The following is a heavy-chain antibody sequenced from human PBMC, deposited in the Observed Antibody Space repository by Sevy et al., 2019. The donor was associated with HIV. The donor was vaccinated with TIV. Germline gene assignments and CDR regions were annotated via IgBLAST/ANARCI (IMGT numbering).Heavy chain of an antibody. V-gene: IGHV3-7*01. D-gene: IGHD3-9*01. CDR1: GFSFSKYW. J-gene: IGHJ4*02. CDR2: IKEDGSQK. CDR3: ARDPDILSGYPSHYFDY. Sequence: GGSLRLSCAASGFSFSKYWMSWVRQAPGKGLEWVANIKEDGSQKNYLESVKGRFTISRDNAKNLLYLQMNNLRADDTAVYYCARDPDILSGYPSHYFDYLGQGTLVTVSS.